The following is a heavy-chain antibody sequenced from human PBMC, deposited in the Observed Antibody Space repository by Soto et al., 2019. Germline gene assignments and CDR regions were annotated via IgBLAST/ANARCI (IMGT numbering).Heavy chain of an antibody. Sequence: ASVKVSCKASGYTFTGYYMHWVRQAPGQGLEWMGWINPNSGGTNYAQKFQGWVTMPMDTSISTAYMELSRLRSDDAAVYYCARDHGDDFWSGPYYYYYGMDVWGQGTTVTVSS. D-gene: IGHD3-3*01. CDR2: INPNSGGT. CDR1: GYTFTGYY. J-gene: IGHJ6*02. V-gene: IGHV1-2*04. CDR3: ARDHGDDFWSGPYYYYYGMDV.